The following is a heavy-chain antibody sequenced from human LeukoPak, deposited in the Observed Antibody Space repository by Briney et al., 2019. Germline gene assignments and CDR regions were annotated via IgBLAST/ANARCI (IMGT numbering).Heavy chain of an antibody. V-gene: IGHV4-39*01. CDR1: GGSISSSSYY. Sequence: SETLSLTCTVSGGSISSSSYYWGWIRQPPGKGLEWIGSIYYSGSTYYNPSLKSRVIISVDTSKNQFSLKLGSVTAADTAVYYCATGSYFDYHFDYWGQGPLVTVSS. J-gene: IGHJ4*02. CDR2: IYYSGST. CDR3: ATGSYFDYHFDY. D-gene: IGHD1-26*01.